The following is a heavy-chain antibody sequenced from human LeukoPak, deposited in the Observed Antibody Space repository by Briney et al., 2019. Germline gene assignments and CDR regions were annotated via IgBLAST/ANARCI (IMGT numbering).Heavy chain of an antibody. V-gene: IGHV1-69*13. CDR3: ARDQWWDYGDYGHDAFDI. D-gene: IGHD4-17*01. Sequence: GASVKVSCKASGGTFSSYAISWVRQAPGQGLEWMGGIIPIFGTANYAQKFQGRVTITADESTSTVYMELSSLRSEDTAVYYCARDQWWDYGDYGHDAFDIWGQGTMVTVSS. J-gene: IGHJ3*02. CDR2: IIPIFGTA. CDR1: GGTFSSYA.